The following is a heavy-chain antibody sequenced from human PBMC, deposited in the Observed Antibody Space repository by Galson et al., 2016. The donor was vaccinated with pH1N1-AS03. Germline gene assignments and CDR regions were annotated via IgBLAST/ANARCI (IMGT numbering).Heavy chain of an antibody. D-gene: IGHD3-10*01. CDR1: GFTISDYY. Sequence: LRLSCATSGFTISDYYVSWIRQTPGKGLEWIAYISSAGKTTYYGDSVKGRFTISRDNARNSLYLQMNRLRANDTAVYYCARDLLKYYIDSGSNAPGYWGLGTLVTVSS. CDR2: ISSAGKTT. J-gene: IGHJ1*01. V-gene: IGHV3-11*01. CDR3: ARDLLKYYIDSGSNAPGY.